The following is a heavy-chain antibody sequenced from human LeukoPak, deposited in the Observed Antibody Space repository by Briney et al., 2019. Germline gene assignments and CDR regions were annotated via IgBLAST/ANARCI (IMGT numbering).Heavy chain of an antibody. Sequence: GASVKVSCKASGGTFSSYAISWVRQAPGQGLEWMGGIIPIFGTANYAQKFQGRVTITADESTSTAYMELSSLRSEDTAVYYCARGGYDYVWGSYRYIGDYDYWGQGTLVTVSS. J-gene: IGHJ4*02. CDR1: GGTFSSYA. D-gene: IGHD3-16*02. CDR3: ARGGYDYVWGSYRYIGDYDY. CDR2: IIPIFGTA. V-gene: IGHV1-69*13.